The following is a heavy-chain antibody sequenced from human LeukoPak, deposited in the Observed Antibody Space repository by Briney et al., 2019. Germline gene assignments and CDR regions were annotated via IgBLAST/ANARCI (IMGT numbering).Heavy chain of an antibody. V-gene: IGHV4-38-2*02. Sequence: SETLSLTCTVSGYSISSGYYWGWIRQPPGKGLEWIGSIYHSGSTYYNPSLKSRVTISVDTSKNQFSLKLSSVTAADTAVYYCARVGEGATDMDYWGQGTLVTVSS. D-gene: IGHD1-26*01. CDR2: IYHSGST. CDR1: GYSISSGYY. CDR3: ARVGEGATDMDY. J-gene: IGHJ4*02.